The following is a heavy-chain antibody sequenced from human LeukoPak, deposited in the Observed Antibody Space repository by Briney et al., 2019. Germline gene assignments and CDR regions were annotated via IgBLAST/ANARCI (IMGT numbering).Heavy chain of an antibody. J-gene: IGHJ3*02. D-gene: IGHD3-10*01. V-gene: IGHV4-59*12. CDR1: DGSINDYY. CDR3: ARAPHDEGAFDI. Sequence: PSETLSLTCTVSDGSINDYYWTWIRQPPGKELEWIGYIYYTGSTNYNPSLQSRVTISVDTSKNQFSLKLSSVTAADTAVYYCARAPHDEGAFDIWGQGTMVTVSS. CDR2: IYYTGST.